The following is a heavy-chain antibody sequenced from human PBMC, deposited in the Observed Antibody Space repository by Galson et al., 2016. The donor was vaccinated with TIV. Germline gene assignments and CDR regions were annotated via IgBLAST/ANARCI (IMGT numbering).Heavy chain of an antibody. CDR2: MYPADSDT. V-gene: IGHV5-51*03. Sequence: QSGAEVKKPGESLKISCKLSGYSFTSNWIGWVRQMPGKGLEWMGIMYPADSDTRYSPSFEGQVTISADKSTSTAYLQWRSLKAADTGMYYCVKAPGYAGYSYGYFDSWGQGTLVTVSS. CDR3: VKAPGYAGYSYGYFDS. D-gene: IGHD5-18*01. CDR1: GYSFTSNW. J-gene: IGHJ4*02.